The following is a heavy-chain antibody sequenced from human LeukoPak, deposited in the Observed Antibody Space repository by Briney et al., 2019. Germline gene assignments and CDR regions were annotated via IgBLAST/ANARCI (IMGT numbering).Heavy chain of an antibody. J-gene: IGHJ3*02. CDR3: ARDVSQSSGWFLGAFDI. D-gene: IGHD6-19*01. CDR2: IKSKPDGGTT. CDR1: GFAFNYAW. Sequence: GGSLRLSCAASGFAFNYAWVSWVRQAPGKGLEWIGRIKSKPDGGTTDYAAPVKGRFTISRDNSKNTLYLQMNSLRAEDTAVYYCARDVSQSSGWFLGAFDIWGQGTMVTVSS. V-gene: IGHV3-15*01.